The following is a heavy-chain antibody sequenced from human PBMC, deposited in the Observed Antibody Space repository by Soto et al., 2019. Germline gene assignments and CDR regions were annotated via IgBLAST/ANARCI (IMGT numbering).Heavy chain of an antibody. J-gene: IGHJ4*02. CDR1: GGSISSYY. V-gene: IGHV4-59*01. Sequence: PSETLSLTCTVSGGSISSYYWSWIRQPPGKGLEWIGYIYYSGCTNYNPSLKSRVTISVDTSKNQFSLKLSSVTAADTAVYYCARAGDSSSWYGNALFIDYWGQGTLVTVSS. D-gene: IGHD6-13*01. CDR3: ARAGDSSSWYGNALFIDY. CDR2: IYYSGCT.